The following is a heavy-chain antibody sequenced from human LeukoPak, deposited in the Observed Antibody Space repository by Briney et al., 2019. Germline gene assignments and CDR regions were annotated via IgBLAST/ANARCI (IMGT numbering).Heavy chain of an antibody. J-gene: IGHJ5*02. CDR2: IKQDGSEK. CDR1: GFTFSSYW. D-gene: IGHD2-2*01. CDR3: ARDSSWAVGKYQLPRWGAAGSYNWFDP. V-gene: IGHV3-7*01. Sequence: GGSLRLSCAASGFTFSSYWMSWVRQAPGKGLEWVANIKQDGSEKYYVDSVKGRFTISRDNAKNSLYLQMNSLRAEDTAVYYCARDSSWAVGKYQLPRWGAAGSYNWFDPWGQGTLVTVSS.